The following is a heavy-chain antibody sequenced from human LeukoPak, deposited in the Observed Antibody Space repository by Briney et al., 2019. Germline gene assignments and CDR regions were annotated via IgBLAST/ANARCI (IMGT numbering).Heavy chain of an antibody. Sequence: ASVKVSCKASGYTFTSYDINWVRQATGQGLEWMGWMNPNSGNTGYAQKFQGRVTMTRNTSISTAYMELSSLRSEDTAVYYCARGPYSSGWEEYFQHWARAPWSPSPQ. CDR3: ARGPYSSGWEEYFQH. CDR2: MNPNSGNT. V-gene: IGHV1-8*01. J-gene: IGHJ1*01. CDR1: GYTFTSYD. D-gene: IGHD6-19*01.